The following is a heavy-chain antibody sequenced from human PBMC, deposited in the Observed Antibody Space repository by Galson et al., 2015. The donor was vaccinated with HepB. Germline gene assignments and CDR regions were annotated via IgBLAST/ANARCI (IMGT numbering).Heavy chain of an antibody. CDR1: GFSLSTSGVG. CDR3: AHRLRWYDY. D-gene: IGHD4-23*01. CDR2: IYWDDDK. Sequence: PALVKPTQTLTLTCTFSGFSLSTSGVGVGWIRQPPGKALEWLALIYWDDDKRYSPSLKSRLTITKNTSNNQVVLSITNMDPEDTATYFCAHRLRWYDYWGQGTLVTVSS. J-gene: IGHJ4*02. V-gene: IGHV2-5*02.